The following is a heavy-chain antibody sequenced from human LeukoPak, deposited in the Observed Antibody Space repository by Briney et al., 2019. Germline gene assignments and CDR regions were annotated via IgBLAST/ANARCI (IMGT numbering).Heavy chain of an antibody. CDR1: GFTFTRYW. J-gene: IGHJ4*02. Sequence: PGGSLRLSCTASGFTFTRYWMHWVRQAPGKGLAWVSRVNPDGSSVTYGDSVKGRFTSSRDNAKNTLYLQMNSLRAEDMAVYYCARGGSYGDYWGQGILVTVSS. D-gene: IGHD3-16*01. CDR2: VNPDGSSV. CDR3: ARGGSYGDY. V-gene: IGHV3-74*01.